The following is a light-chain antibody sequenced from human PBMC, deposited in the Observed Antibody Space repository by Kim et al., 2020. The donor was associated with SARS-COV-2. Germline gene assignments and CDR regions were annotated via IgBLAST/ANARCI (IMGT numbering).Light chain of an antibody. Sequence: QSALTQPASVSGSPGQSITISCTGTSSDVGGYNSVSWYQQHPGEVPTLMIYDVIKRPSGVSNRFSGSKSGNTASLTIAGLQAEDEADYYCSSYTSSTTLVFGGGTQLTVL. J-gene: IGLJ2*01. V-gene: IGLV2-14*03. CDR2: DVI. CDR3: SSYTSSTTLV. CDR1: SSDVGGYNS.